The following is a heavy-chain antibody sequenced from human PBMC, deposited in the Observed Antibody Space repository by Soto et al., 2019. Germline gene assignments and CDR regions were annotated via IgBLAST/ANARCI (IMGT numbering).Heavy chain of an antibody. V-gene: IGHV3-33*01. CDR3: ATELNAMQAFDI. J-gene: IGHJ3*02. D-gene: IGHD1-1*01. Sequence: QVQLVESGGGVVQPGRSLRLSCVASGFTFSTYGMHWVRQAPGKGLEWVAMTWNDGSNKYYADSVKDRFTISRDNSKNTLYLQMNSLRDEDSAVYYCATELNAMQAFDIWGQGTMVTVSS. CDR1: GFTFSTYG. CDR2: TWNDGSNK.